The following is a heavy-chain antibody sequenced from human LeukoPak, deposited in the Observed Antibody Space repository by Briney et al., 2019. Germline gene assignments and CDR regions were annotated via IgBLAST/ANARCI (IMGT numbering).Heavy chain of an antibody. Sequence: PSETLSLTCTVSGDSISNYYWIWIRQPAGKGLEWIGRIYTSGSTDYNPSLESRVSMSLDTSKNQIMLKLNSVTAADTAVYYCARTYCGGGNCYHFDYWGQGTLVTVSS. V-gene: IGHV4-4*07. CDR3: ARTYCGGGNCYHFDY. CDR2: IYTSGST. J-gene: IGHJ4*02. D-gene: IGHD2-15*01. CDR1: GDSISNYY.